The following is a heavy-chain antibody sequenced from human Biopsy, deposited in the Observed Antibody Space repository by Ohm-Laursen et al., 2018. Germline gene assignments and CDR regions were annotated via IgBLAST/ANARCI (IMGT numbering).Heavy chain of an antibody. J-gene: IGHJ6*02. V-gene: IGHV1-46*01. CDR3: ARAGVGSDGTDSYYYGMDV. CDR2: ISPSGATT. D-gene: IGHD5-24*01. Sequence: ASVTVSCKASGHTFATYHIHWARQAPGHGLEWMGVISPSGATTSFSQKFQGRITMTRDTSTGTVYMDLNSLGSEDTAVYYCARAGVGSDGTDSYYYGMDVWGPGTTVTVSS. CDR1: GHTFATYH.